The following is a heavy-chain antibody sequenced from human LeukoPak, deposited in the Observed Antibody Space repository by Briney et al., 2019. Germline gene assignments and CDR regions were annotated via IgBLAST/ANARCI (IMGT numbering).Heavy chain of an antibody. Sequence: GGSLRLPCAASGFTFSNYGIHWVRQAPGKGLEWVAVISSDGNHKYYADSVKGRFTISRDNSKNTLYLQMNSLRTEDTAVYYCASLLLYCSGSTCYSDYWGQGTLVTVSS. V-gene: IGHV3-30*03. CDR1: GFTFSNYG. J-gene: IGHJ4*02. CDR2: ISSDGNHK. D-gene: IGHD2-15*01. CDR3: ASLLLYCSGSTCYSDY.